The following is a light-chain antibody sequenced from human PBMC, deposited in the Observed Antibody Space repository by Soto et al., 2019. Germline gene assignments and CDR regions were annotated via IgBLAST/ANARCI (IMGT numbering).Light chain of an antibody. V-gene: IGKV3-20*01. Sequence: EIMMTHSPATLSVSPWESATLSLSASQSVRTHLAWYQQKPDQAPRLLIYGASSRATGIPDRFSGSGSGTDFTLTISRLEPEDFAVYYCQQQGRSWITFGQGTRLEIK. CDR3: QQQGRSWIT. CDR2: GAS. J-gene: IGKJ5*01. CDR1: QSVRTH.